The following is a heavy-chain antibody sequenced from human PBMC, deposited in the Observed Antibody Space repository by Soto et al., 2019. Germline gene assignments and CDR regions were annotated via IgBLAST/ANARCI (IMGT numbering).Heavy chain of an antibody. CDR1: GGSISSYY. V-gene: IGHV4-59*01. Sequence: TLSLTCTVSGGSISSYYWSWIRQPPGKGLEWIGYIYYSGSTNYNPSLKSRVTISVDTSKNQFSLKLSSVTAADTAVYYCARDKYYDSTGTFDYWGQGTLVTVST. J-gene: IGHJ4*02. CDR3: ARDKYYDSTGTFDY. CDR2: IYYSGST. D-gene: IGHD3-22*01.